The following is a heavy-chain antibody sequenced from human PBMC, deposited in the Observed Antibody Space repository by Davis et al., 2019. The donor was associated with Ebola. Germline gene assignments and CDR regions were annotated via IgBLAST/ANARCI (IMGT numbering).Heavy chain of an antibody. J-gene: IGHJ6*04. D-gene: IGHD6-6*01. CDR2: ISGSGGST. CDR3: AGGAARREHYYYYGMDV. Sequence: PGGSLRLSCAASGFTFSSYAMSWVRQAPGKGLEWVSAISGSGGSTYYADSVKGRFTISRDNSKNTLYLQMNSLRAEDTAVYYCAGGAARREHYYYYGMDVWGKGTTVTVSS. V-gene: IGHV3-23*01. CDR1: GFTFSSYA.